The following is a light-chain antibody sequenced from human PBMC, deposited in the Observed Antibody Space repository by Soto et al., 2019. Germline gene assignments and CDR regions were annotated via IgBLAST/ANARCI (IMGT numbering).Light chain of an antibody. CDR3: CSSVGSYV. CDR2: EVT. V-gene: IGLV2-23*02. J-gene: IGLJ1*01. Sequence: SVLNQPASVSGAPGQSLTISCTATSSDVENYKLVSWYQQHPGKAPKLIIYEVTKRPSGVSNRFSGSKSANTASLTISGLQPEDEADYYCCSSVGSYVFGTGTKVTVL. CDR1: SSDVENYKL.